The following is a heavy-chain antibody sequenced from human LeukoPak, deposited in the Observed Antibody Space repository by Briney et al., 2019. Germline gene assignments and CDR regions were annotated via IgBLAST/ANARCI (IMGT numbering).Heavy chain of an antibody. CDR2: ISNSGRT. V-gene: IGHV3-23*01. D-gene: IGHD1-26*01. J-gene: IGHJ4*02. Sequence: GGSLRLSCAASGFTFSSYAISWVRQAPGKGLEWDSAISNSGRTYYADSVKGRFTISRDNSQNTVHLQMNSLRAEDTAVYYCAKESPYAVGGTGRVYYFDYWGQGALVTVSS. CDR3: AKESPYAVGGTGRVYYFDY. CDR1: GFTFSSYA.